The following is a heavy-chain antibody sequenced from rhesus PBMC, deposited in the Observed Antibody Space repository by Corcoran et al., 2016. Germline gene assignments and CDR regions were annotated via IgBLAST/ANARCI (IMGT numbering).Heavy chain of an antibody. CDR1: GGSSSSNY. J-gene: IGHJ5-1*01. V-gene: IGHV4-169*01. Sequence: QLQLQESGPGMVKPSETLSVTCAVSGGSSSSNYWSWLRQPPGKGLECIGRIYGRGRRTSYNPHLQIRVTLSVDTSKNQLSLKLSSVTAADTAVYYCARHVRGDVGGPGVLVTVSS. CDR2: IYGRGRRT. CDR3: ARHVRGDV.